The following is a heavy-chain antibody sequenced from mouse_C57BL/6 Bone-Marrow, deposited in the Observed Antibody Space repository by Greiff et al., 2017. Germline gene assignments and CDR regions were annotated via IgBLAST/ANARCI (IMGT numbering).Heavy chain of an antibody. V-gene: IGHV1-85*01. CDR3: ARCIHNYGFYYAMDY. Sequence: VQLQESGPELVKPGASVKLSCKASGYTFTSYDINWVKQRPGQGLEWIGWIYPRDGSTKYNEKFKGQATLTVDTSSSTAYMELHRLTSEDSAFYFCARCIHNYGFYYAMDYGGQGTSVTVAS. J-gene: IGHJ4*01. CDR2: IYPRDGST. D-gene: IGHD1-2*01. CDR1: GYTFTSYD.